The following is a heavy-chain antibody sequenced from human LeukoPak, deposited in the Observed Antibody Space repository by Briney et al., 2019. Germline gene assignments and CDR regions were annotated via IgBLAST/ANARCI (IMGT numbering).Heavy chain of an antibody. CDR3: ARAWSGDYYYYMDV. D-gene: IGHD3-10*01. J-gene: IGHJ6*03. Sequence: GASVKVSCKASGYTFTTYFVRWVRLAPGQGLEWLGIINPRGGSTTYPQKFQGRVTMTRDTSTSTVYMELSSLTSDDTAIYYCARAWSGDYYYYMDVWGKGTTVTVSS. CDR1: GYTFTTYF. CDR2: INPRGGST. V-gene: IGHV1-46*01.